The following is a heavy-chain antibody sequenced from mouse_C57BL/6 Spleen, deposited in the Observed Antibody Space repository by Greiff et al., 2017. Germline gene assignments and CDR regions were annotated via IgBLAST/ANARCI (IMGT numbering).Heavy chain of an antibody. V-gene: IGHV1-76*01. D-gene: IGHD1-1*01. CDR3: AREELYYGSSYVYYFDY. J-gene: IGHJ2*01. Sequence: QVQLQQSGAELVRPGASVTLSCKASGYTFTDYYINWVKQRPGQGLEWIARIYPGSGNTYYNEKFKGKATLTAEKSSSTAYMQLSSLTSEDSAVYFCAREELYYGSSYVYYFDYWGQGTTLTVSS. CDR2: IYPGSGNT. CDR1: GYTFTDYY.